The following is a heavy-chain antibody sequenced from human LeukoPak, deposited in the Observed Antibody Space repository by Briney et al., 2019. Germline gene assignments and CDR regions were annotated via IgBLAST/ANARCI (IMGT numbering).Heavy chain of an antibody. CDR2: INHSGST. CDR1: GGSFSGYY. D-gene: IGHD6-6*01. CDR3: ARVYSSSGFNWFDP. J-gene: IGHJ5*02. V-gene: IGHV4-34*01. Sequence: SETLSLTCAVYGGSFSGYYWSWIRQPPGKGLEWIGEINHSGSTNYNPSLKSRVTISVDTSKNQFSLKLSSETAADTAVYYCARVYSSSGFNWFDPWGQGTLVTVSS.